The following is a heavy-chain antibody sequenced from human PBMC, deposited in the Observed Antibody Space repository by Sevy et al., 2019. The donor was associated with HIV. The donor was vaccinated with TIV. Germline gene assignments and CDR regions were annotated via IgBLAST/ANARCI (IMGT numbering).Heavy chain of an antibody. J-gene: IGHJ4*02. V-gene: IGHV4-39*01. CDR3: ARRRKYYDSSGYYYGYYFDY. CDR1: GGSISSSSYY. CDR2: IYYSGST. Sequence: SETLSLTCTVSGGSISSSSYYWSWIRQPPGKGLEWIGSIYYSGSTYYNPSLKSRVTISVDTSKNQFSLKLSSVTAADTAVYYCARRRKYYDSSGYYYGYYFDYWGQRTLVTVSS. D-gene: IGHD3-22*01.